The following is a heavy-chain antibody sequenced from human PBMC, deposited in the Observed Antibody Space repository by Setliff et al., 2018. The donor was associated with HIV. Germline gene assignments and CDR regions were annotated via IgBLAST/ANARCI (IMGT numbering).Heavy chain of an antibody. CDR3: ASAPGHSSTWHLDY. CDR1: GGSSGGSISAYD. V-gene: IGHV4-61*08. J-gene: IGHJ4*02. D-gene: IGHD6-13*01. CDR2: VQSSGTT. Sequence: SETLSLTCSISGGSSGGSISAYDRSWIPQPPGKGLEWLGYVQSSGTTNYNPSLKSRVTISRDTSKNQFLLKVTSLTAADTAVYYCASAPGHSSTWHLDYWGRGNLVTVSS.